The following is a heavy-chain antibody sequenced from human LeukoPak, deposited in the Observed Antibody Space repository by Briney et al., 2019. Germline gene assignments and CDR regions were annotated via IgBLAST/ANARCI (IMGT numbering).Heavy chain of an antibody. V-gene: IGHV3-48*03. CDR2: ISSSGSTI. CDR1: GFTFSSYE. D-gene: IGHD5-12*01. J-gene: IGHJ4*02. Sequence: GGSLRLSCAASGFTFSSYEMNWVRQAPGKGLEWVSYISSSGSTIYYADSVKGRFTISRDNAKNSLYLQMNSLRVEDTALYYCAKDNWVATRGHYGFDSWGQGTLVTVSS. CDR3: AKDNWVATRGHYGFDS.